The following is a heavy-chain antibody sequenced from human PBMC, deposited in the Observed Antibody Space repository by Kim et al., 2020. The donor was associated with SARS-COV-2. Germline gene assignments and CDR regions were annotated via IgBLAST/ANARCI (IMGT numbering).Heavy chain of an antibody. CDR3: ARGFSSGWPGAFDI. CDR1: DYSISSNVAA. V-gene: IGHV6-1*01. D-gene: IGHD6-19*01. Sequence: SQTLSLTCAIFDYSISSNVAAWNWIRQSPSRGLEWLGRTYCYSKSKWSTDYALSVKSRLTINPDTSQNQFSLHSNSVTPEDTAVYYCARGFSSGWPGAFDIWGRGTVVTVSS. J-gene: IGHJ3*02. CDR2: TYCYSKSKWST.